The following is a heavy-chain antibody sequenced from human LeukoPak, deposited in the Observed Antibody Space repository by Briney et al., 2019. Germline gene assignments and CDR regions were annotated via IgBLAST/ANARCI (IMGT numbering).Heavy chain of an antibody. J-gene: IGHJ4*02. CDR3: ARSPTSSGWPYYFDY. D-gene: IGHD6-19*01. V-gene: IGHV3-30-3*01. CDR1: GFTFSSYA. Sequence: PGGSLRLSCAASGFTFSSYAMHWVRQAPGKGLEWVAVISYDGSNKYYADSMKGRFTISRDNSKNTLYLQMNSLRAEDTAVYYCARSPTSSGWPYYFDYWGQGTLVTVSS. CDR2: ISYDGSNK.